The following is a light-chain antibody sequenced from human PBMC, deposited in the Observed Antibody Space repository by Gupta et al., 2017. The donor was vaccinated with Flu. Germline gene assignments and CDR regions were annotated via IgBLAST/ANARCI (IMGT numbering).Light chain of an antibody. CDR3: SSYKKTNTVVV. CDR2: DVR. J-gene: IGLJ2*01. Sequence: QSALTTLASVSGSTGQSVAISSTRHRSDVGGYDYVSWYQQHSVKAPELMIFDVRRRPSGISDRFSGSKSGNTASLTITGLLAEDEAYYYCSSYKKTNTVVVFGGGTKLTVL. CDR1: RSDVGGYDY. V-gene: IGLV2-14*03.